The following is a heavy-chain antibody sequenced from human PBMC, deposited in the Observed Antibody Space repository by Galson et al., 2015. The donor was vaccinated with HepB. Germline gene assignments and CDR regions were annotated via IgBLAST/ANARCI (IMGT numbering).Heavy chain of an antibody. CDR2: IIPILGIA. J-gene: IGHJ4*02. Sequence: SVKVSCKASGGTFSSYAISWVRQAPGQGLEWMGRIIPILGIANYAQKFQGRVTITADKSTSTAYMELSSLRSEDTAVYYCARGTMVRGLIDYWGQGTLVTVSS. V-gene: IGHV1-69*04. CDR3: ARGTMVRGLIDY. D-gene: IGHD3-10*01. CDR1: GGTFSSYA.